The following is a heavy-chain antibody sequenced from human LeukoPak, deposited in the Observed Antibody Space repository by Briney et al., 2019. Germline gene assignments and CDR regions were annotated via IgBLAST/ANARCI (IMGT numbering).Heavy chain of an antibody. D-gene: IGHD6-19*01. CDR2: INTNTGNP. V-gene: IGHV7-4-1*02. Sequence: HGASVKVSCKASGYTFTSYAMNWVRQAPGQGLEWMGWINTNTGNPTYAQGFTGRFVFSLDTSVSTAYLQISSLKAEDTAVYYCARIPGSGWYQILDYWGQGTLVTVSS. CDR3: ARIPGSGWYQILDY. CDR1: GYTFTSYA. J-gene: IGHJ4*02.